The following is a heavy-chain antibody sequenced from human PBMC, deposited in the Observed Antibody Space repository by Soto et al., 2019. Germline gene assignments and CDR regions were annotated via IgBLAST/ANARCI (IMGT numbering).Heavy chain of an antibody. Sequence: QVQLVDSGGGVVQHGGSLRLSCAASASIFKGHGMHWVRQAPGKGLEWVAIIRYDGSDEHYGDSVEGRFTISRDNSKNMLYLQMNSLRAEDTAVYYCARDGVGATTFFGFLDYWGQGTLVTVSS. CDR1: ASIFKGHG. CDR3: ARDGVGATTFFGFLDY. J-gene: IGHJ4*02. V-gene: IGHV3-33*08. D-gene: IGHD1-26*01. CDR2: IRYDGSDE.